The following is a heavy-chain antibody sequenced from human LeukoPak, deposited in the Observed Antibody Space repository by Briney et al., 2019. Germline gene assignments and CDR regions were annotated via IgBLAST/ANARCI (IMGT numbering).Heavy chain of an antibody. V-gene: IGHV4-59*01. CDR3: ARDLRSSSWYNYYYGMDV. D-gene: IGHD6-13*01. CDR1: GGSISSYY. CDR2: IYYSGST. Sequence: SETLSLTCTASGGSISSYYWSWIRQPPGKGLEWIGYIYYSGSTNYNPSLKSRVTISVDTSKNQFSLKLSSVTAADTAVYYCARDLRSSSWYNYYYGMDVWGQGTTVTVSS. J-gene: IGHJ6*02.